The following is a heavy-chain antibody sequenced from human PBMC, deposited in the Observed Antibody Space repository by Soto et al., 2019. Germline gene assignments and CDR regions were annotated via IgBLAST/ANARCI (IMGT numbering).Heavy chain of an antibody. V-gene: IGHV3-53*01. J-gene: IGHJ4*02. D-gene: IGHD3-22*01. Sequence: EVQLVESGGGLIQPGGSLRLSCAASGFIVSNNYMSWVRQAPGKTLEWVSIIYTGGSTYYADSVKGRFTISRDNSKNTLYLQMNTLRAEDTAVYFCARHRGYYDGRWRCFDYWGQGTLVTVSS. CDR3: ARHRGYYDGRWRCFDY. CDR1: GFIVSNNY. CDR2: IYTGGST.